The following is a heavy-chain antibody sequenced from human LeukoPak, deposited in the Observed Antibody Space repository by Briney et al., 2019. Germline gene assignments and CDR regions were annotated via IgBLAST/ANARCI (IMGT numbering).Heavy chain of an antibody. CDR2: IYSSGSA. CDR1: GGSISSGSYS. J-gene: IGHJ3*01. CDR3: ASLSGYYDA. V-gene: IGHV4-39*01. D-gene: IGHD3-10*01. Sequence: SETLSLTCTVSGGSISSGSYSWGWIRQPPGKGLEWIGSIYSSGSAYYNPSLKSRVTIFVDTSKNQFSLRLSSVTAADTAVYYCASLSGYYDAWGQGTKVTVSS.